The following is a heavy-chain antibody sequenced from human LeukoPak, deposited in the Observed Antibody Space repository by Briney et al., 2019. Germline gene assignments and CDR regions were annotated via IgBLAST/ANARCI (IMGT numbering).Heavy chain of an antibody. V-gene: IGHV4-34*01. D-gene: IGHD6-13*01. Sequence: SETLSLTCAVYGGSFSGYYWSWIRQPPGKGLEWIGEINHSGSTIYNPSLKSRVTISVDTSKNQFSLKLSSVTAADTAVYYCARSIPKLAAAGTGLFGYWGQGTLVTVSS. CDR2: INHSGST. CDR3: ARSIPKLAAAGTGLFGY. CDR1: GGSFSGYY. J-gene: IGHJ4*02.